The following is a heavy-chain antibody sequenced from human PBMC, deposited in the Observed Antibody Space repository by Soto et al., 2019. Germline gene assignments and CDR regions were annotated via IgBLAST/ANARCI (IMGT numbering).Heavy chain of an antibody. CDR1: GFSLSTRGVA. D-gene: IGHD2-2*02. Sequence: QITLKEAGPTLVKPTQTLTLTCTFSGFSLSTRGVAVGWIRQSPGKALEWLALIYWDDDKRYRPSLQNRLTIASDTSKNQVVLSMTSMDPVDTATYYCARYISVSRAEAYDYWGQGTLVLVSS. CDR2: IYWDDDK. J-gene: IGHJ4*02. CDR3: ARYISVSRAEAYDY. V-gene: IGHV2-5*02.